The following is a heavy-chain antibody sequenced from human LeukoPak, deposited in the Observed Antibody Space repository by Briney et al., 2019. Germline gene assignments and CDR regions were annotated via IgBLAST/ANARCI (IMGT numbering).Heavy chain of an antibody. J-gene: IGHJ4*02. D-gene: IGHD3-16*02. CDR3: AKREGRLGELSFDY. CDR1: GFTLTNYA. V-gene: IGHV3-23*01. CDR2: ISGSGGSS. Sequence: PGGSLRLSCAASGFTLTNYAMNWVRQAPRKGVEGVWAISGSGGSSSYADSGRGRFTISRDNSNNMLYLQMNSLRAEDTAVYYCAKREGRLGELSFDYWGQGTLVTVSS.